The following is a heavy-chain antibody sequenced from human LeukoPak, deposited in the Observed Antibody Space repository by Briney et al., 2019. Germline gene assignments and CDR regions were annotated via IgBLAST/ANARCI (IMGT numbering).Heavy chain of an antibody. J-gene: IGHJ6*04. CDR1: GGSISSGGYY. CDR2: IYYSGST. V-gene: IGHV4-31*03. Sequence: SQTQSLTCTVSGGSISSGGYYWSWIRQHPGKGLEWIGYIYYSGSTYYNPSLKSRVTISVDTSKNQFSLKLSSVTAADTAVYYCARVSPAAYYYGMDVWGKGTTVTVSS. CDR3: ARVSPAAYYYGMDV.